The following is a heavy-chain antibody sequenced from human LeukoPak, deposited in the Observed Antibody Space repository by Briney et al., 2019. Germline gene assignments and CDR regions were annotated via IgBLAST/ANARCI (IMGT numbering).Heavy chain of an antibody. CDR1: GYTFTDYF. CDR3: ARDFPRIYHYDGFVYSINWFDP. Sequence: ASVKVSCKASGYTFTDYFIHWVRQAPGQGLEWMGWINPHSGGSSYAQKFQGRVTMTRDTSTSTAYMELHRLRSNDTAVYFCARDFPRIYHYDGFVYSINWFDPWGQGTLVTVSS. V-gene: IGHV1-2*02. CDR2: INPHSGGS. J-gene: IGHJ5*02. D-gene: IGHD3-22*01.